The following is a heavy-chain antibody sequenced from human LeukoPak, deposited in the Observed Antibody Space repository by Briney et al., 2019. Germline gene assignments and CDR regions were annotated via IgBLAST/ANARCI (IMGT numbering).Heavy chain of an antibody. Sequence: SSETLSLTCAVYGGSFSGYYWSWIRQPPGKGLEWIGEINHSGSTNYNPSLKSRVTISVDTSKNQFSLKLSSVTAADTAVYYCARVITMVRGVIRYGMDVWGKGTTVTVSS. CDR3: ARVITMVRGVIRYGMDV. V-gene: IGHV4-34*01. CDR2: INHSGST. D-gene: IGHD3-10*01. J-gene: IGHJ6*04. CDR1: GGSFSGYY.